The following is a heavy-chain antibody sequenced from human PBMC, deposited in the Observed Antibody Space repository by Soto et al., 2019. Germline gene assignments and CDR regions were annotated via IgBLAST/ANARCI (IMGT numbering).Heavy chain of an antibody. V-gene: IGHV3-64*01. CDR3: ARRARPHFYYVCV. Sequence: EVQLAESGGGLAQPGVSLRLSCAASGFTLSGYAMDWVRKAPGKGLEYVSCISSNGVGTYYANSVQGRFTISRDNSTNTVYLQMGSLRPEDMAVYYCARRARPHFYYVCVCGKGTTVTVTS. CDR2: ISSNGVGT. CDR1: GFTLSGYA. D-gene: IGHD6-6*01. J-gene: IGHJ6*03.